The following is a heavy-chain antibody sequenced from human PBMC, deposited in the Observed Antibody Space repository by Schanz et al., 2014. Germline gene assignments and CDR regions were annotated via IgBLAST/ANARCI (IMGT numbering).Heavy chain of an antibody. CDR1: GITFTDYS. J-gene: IGHJ1*01. D-gene: IGHD2-2*01. CDR2: INGDGSST. V-gene: IGHV3-74*02. Sequence: EVQLVESGGGLVKPGGSLRLSCAPSGITFTDYSLNWVRQAPGKGPVWVSRINGDGSSTLYADSVKGRFTISRDNAKNTLYLQMNSLRAEDTAVYYCARSTSMYFLQWGQGTLVTVSS. CDR3: ARSTSMYFLQ.